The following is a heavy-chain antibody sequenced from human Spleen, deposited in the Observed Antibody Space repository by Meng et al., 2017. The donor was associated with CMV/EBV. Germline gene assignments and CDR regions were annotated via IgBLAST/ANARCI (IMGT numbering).Heavy chain of an antibody. V-gene: IGHV4-39*01. CDR2: IYYSGST. CDR3: ARLWYDFWSGYRLPSHFDP. J-gene: IGHJ5*02. D-gene: IGHD3-3*01. CDR1: GGSISSSSYY. Sequence: SETLSLTCTVSGGSISSSSYYWGWIRQPPGKGLEWIGSIYYSGSTYYNPSLKSRVTISVDTSKNQFSLKLSSVTAADTAVYYCARLWYDFWSGYRLPSHFDPWGQGTLVTVSS.